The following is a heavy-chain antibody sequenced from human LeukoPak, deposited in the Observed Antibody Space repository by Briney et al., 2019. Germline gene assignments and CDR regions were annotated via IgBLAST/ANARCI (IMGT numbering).Heavy chain of an antibody. Sequence: GGSLRLSCAASGFTFSSYAMSWVRQAPGKGLEWVSAISGSGGSTYYADSVKGRFTISRDNSKNTLYLQMNSLRAEDTAVYYCARRYCSGGTCYFDYWGQGTLVTVSS. J-gene: IGHJ4*02. CDR1: GFTFSSYA. D-gene: IGHD2-15*01. V-gene: IGHV3-23*01. CDR2: ISGSGGST. CDR3: ARRYCSGGTCYFDY.